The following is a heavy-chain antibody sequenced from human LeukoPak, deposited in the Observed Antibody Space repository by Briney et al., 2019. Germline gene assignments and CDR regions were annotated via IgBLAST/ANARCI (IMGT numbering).Heavy chain of an antibody. J-gene: IGHJ6*02. CDR1: GFTFSSYG. V-gene: IGHV3-33*01. Sequence: GGSLRLSCAASGFTFSSYGMHWVRQAPGKGLEGVAAIWSDGSNRYYADSVKGRFTISRDNSKNTLYLQMNSLRAEDTAVYYCAGTSSGPERRGMDVWGQGTTVTVSS. D-gene: IGHD6-19*01. CDR3: AGTSSGPERRGMDV. CDR2: IWSDGSNR.